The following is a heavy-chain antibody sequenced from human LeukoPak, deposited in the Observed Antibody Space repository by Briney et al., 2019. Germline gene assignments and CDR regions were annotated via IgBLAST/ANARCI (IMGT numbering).Heavy chain of an antibody. Sequence: GRSLRLSCAASGFTFSSYAMHWVRQAPGKGLEWVAVISYDGSNKYYADSVKGRFTISRDNSKNTLYLQMNSLRAEDTAVYYCAKDTSSPSGSYYNWREFDYWGQGTLVTVSS. V-gene: IGHV3-30*07. J-gene: IGHJ4*02. CDR2: ISYDGSNK. CDR1: GFTFSSYA. D-gene: IGHD3-10*01. CDR3: AKDTSSPSGSYYNWREFDY.